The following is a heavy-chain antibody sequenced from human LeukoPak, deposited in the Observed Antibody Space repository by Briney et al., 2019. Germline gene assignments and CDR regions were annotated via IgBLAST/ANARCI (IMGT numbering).Heavy chain of an antibody. D-gene: IGHD3-3*01. V-gene: IGHV3-15*01. Sequence: GGSLRLSCAASGFTFSNAWMSWVRQAPGKGLEWVGRIKSKTDGGTTDYAAPVKGRFTISRDDSKNTLYLQMNSLKTEDTAVYYCTTVRLLEWLAYFDYWGQGTLVTVSS. CDR1: GFTFSNAW. J-gene: IGHJ4*02. CDR3: TTVRLLEWLAYFDY. CDR2: IKSKTDGGTT.